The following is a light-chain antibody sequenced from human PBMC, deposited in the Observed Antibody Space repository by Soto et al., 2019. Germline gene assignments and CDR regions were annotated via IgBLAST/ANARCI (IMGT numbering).Light chain of an antibody. V-gene: IGKV3-15*01. CDR1: QSVSSN. CDR3: QQYNNWPRT. CDR2: GAS. J-gene: IGKJ1*01. Sequence: EKVMTQSPATLSVSPGERATLSCRASQSVSSNLAWYQQKPGQAPGLLIYGASTRATAIPARFSGSGSGTEFTLTISSLQSEDFAVYYCQQYNNWPRTFGQGTKVEIK.